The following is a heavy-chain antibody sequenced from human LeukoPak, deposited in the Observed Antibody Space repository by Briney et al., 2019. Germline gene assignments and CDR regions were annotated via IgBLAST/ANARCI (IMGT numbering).Heavy chain of an antibody. V-gene: IGHV3-48*01. CDR2: ISSSSSTI. D-gene: IGHD1-26*01. CDR1: GFTFSSYC. Sequence: GGSLRLSCAASGFTFSSYCMNWVRQAPGKGLEWVSYISSSSSTIYYADSVKGRFTISRDNAKNSLYLQMNSLRAEDTAVYYCARDGIVGATLGDYWGQGTLVTVSS. CDR3: ARDGIVGATLGDY. J-gene: IGHJ4*02.